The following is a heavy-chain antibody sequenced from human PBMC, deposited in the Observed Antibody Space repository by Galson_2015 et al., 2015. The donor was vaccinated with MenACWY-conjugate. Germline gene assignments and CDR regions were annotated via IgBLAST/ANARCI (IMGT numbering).Heavy chain of an antibody. D-gene: IGHD3-3*01. J-gene: IGHJ4*02. V-gene: IGHV4-4*02. CDR3: ARRGPGSDFWSGYYSFDY. CDR2: IYHSGST. CDR1: GGSISSSNW. Sequence: ATLSLTCAVSGGSISSSNWWSWVRQPPGKGLEWIGEIYHSGSTNYNPSLKSRVSVSVDKSKNQFSLKLSSVTAADTAVYYCARRGPGSDFWSGYYSFDYWGQGTLVTVSS.